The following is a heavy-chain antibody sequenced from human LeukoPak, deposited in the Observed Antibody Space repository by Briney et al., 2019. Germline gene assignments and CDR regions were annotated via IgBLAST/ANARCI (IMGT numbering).Heavy chain of an antibody. CDR3: ATPHYYDSSGYYYLDY. Sequence: GGSLRLSCAASGFTFSSYAMHWVRQAPGKGLEWVAVISYDGSNKYYADSVKGRFTISRDNSKNTLYPQMNSLRAEDTAVYYCATPHYYDSSGYYYLDYWGQGTLVTVSS. CDR2: ISYDGSNK. J-gene: IGHJ4*02. CDR1: GFTFSSYA. D-gene: IGHD3-22*01. V-gene: IGHV3-30*04.